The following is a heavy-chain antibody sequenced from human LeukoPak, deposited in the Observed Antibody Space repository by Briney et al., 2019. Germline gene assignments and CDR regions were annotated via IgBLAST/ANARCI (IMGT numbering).Heavy chain of an antibody. J-gene: IGHJ3*02. CDR2: INPNSGGT. CDR3: ARPTTVTDYDACDS. CDR1: GYTFTGYY. V-gene: IGHV1-2*02. D-gene: IGHD4-17*01. Sequence: ASVRVSCKASGYTFTGYYMHWVRQAPGQGHEWIGWINPNSGGTNYAQKFQGRVTMTRDTSISTAYMELSSLRSDDTAVYYCARPTTVTDYDACDSWGQGTMVTVSS.